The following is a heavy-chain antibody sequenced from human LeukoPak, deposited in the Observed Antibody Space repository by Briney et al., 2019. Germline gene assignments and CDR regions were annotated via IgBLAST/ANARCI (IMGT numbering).Heavy chain of an antibody. V-gene: IGHV4-59*02. Sequence: SETLSLTCTVSGGSVSSYYRSWIRQSPGKGLEWIGYIYYSGSTSYNPSLKSRVTISVDTSMNQFSLKLTSVTAADTAVYYCARDYDSFDYWGQGTLVSVSS. J-gene: IGHJ4*02. CDR1: GGSVSSYY. CDR2: IYYSGST. CDR3: ARDYDSFDY. D-gene: IGHD3-16*01.